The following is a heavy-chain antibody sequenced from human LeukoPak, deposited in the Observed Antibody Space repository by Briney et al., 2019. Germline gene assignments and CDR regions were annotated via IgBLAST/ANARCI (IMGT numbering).Heavy chain of an antibody. D-gene: IGHD1-1*01. J-gene: IGHJ4*02. Sequence: SETLSLTCTVSGGSIDTGSYYWSWIRQPAGKGLEWIGRIYTSGSTNYNPSLKSRVTISVDTSKNQFSLKLSSVTAADTAVYYCARGYMAFDYWGQGILVTVSS. CDR3: ARGYMAFDY. V-gene: IGHV4-61*02. CDR2: IYTSGST. CDR1: GGSIDTGSYY.